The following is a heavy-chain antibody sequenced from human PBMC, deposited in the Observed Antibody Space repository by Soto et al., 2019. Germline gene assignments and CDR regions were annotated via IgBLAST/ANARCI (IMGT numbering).Heavy chain of an antibody. Sequence: EVQLVETGGGLIQPGGSLRLSCAASGFTVSSNYMSWVRQAPGEGLEWVSVIYSGGSTYYADSVKGRFTISRDNSKNTLYLQMNSPRAEDTAVYYCARDRGVSPPTYYYYGMDVWGQGTTVTVSS. D-gene: IGHD3-10*01. CDR3: ARDRGVSPPTYYYYGMDV. CDR2: IYSGGST. J-gene: IGHJ6*02. V-gene: IGHV3-53*02. CDR1: GFTVSSNY.